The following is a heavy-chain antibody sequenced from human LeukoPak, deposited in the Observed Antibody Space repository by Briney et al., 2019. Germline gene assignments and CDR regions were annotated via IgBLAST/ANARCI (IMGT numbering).Heavy chain of an antibody. CDR1: GGSITNGDYY. V-gene: IGHV4-31*02. CDR2: IYYSGST. Sequence: SETLSLTCTVSGGSITNGDYYWSWLRQHPGKGLEWIGYIYYSGSTYYNPSLETRVSLSVDTSKSQFSLKVSSVTAADTAVYYCARDFNSGDGPFDSWGQGTLVTVSS. CDR3: ARDFNSGDGPFDS. D-gene: IGHD5-12*01. J-gene: IGHJ4*02.